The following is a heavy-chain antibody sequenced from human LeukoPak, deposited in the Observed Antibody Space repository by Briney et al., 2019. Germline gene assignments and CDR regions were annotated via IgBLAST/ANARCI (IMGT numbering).Heavy chain of an antibody. CDR3: ARGYAGLGY. CDR1: GDSISRSTYY. CDR2: VYYGRSP. J-gene: IGHJ4*02. V-gene: IGHV4-39*07. D-gene: IGHD3-16*01. Sequence: SETLSLTCTVSGDSISRSTYYWAWIRQPPGKGLEWIGSVYYGRSPYFNPSLKSRVTISVDTSKNQFSLKLSSVTAADTAVYYCARGYAGLGYWGQGTLVTVSS.